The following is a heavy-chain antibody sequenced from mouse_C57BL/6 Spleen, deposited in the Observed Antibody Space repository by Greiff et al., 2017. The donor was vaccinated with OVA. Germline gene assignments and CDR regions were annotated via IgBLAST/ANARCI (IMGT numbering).Heavy chain of an antibody. J-gene: IGHJ2*01. CDR3: ARGEGNYYFDY. CDR1: GFNITDYY. D-gene: IGHD2-1*01. V-gene: IGHV14-2*01. CDR2: IDPEDGET. Sequence: EVQLQQSGAELVKPGASVKLSCTASGFNITDYYMHWVKQRTEQGLEWIGRIDPEDGETKYAPKFQGKATIPADTSSNTAYLQLSRLTSEDTAVYYCARGEGNYYFDYWGQGTTLTVSS.